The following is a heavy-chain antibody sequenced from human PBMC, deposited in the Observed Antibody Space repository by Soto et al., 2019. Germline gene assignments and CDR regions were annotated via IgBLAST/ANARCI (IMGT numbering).Heavy chain of an antibody. J-gene: IGHJ4*02. Sequence: VQLLESGGGVVQPGRSLRLSCAASGFTFSSYGMHWVRQAPGKGLEWVAVIWYDGSNKYYADSVKGRFTISRDNSKNTLYLQMNSLRAEDTAVYYCARERETYGDYDYWGQGTLVTVSS. D-gene: IGHD4-17*01. CDR1: GFTFSSYG. CDR2: IWYDGSNK. V-gene: IGHV3-33*01. CDR3: ARERETYGDYDY.